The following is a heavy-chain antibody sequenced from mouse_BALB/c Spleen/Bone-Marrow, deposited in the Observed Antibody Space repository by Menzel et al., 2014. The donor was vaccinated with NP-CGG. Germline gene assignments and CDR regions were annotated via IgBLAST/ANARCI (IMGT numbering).Heavy chain of an antibody. J-gene: IGHJ4*01. CDR3: ARELSRAMDY. CDR2: IDPYSGGT. CDR1: GYAFTRYN. Sequence: VQLQQSGPELVKPGAPVKVSCKASGYAFTRYNMYWVKQSHGKSLEWIGYIDPYSGGTNYNQKFKGKATLTVDKSSSTAYMHLNSLTSEDSAVYYCARELSRAMDYWGQGTSVTVSS. D-gene: IGHD2-12*01. V-gene: IGHV1S135*01.